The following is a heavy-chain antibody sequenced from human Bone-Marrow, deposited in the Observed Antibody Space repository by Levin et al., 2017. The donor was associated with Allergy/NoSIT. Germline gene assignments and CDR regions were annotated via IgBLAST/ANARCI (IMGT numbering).Heavy chain of an antibody. Sequence: GGSLRLSCAASGFTSSRYWMHWVRQPPGKGLKWVSRIYSDETSADFADSVKGRFTISRDNAKNTVYLQMNSLRVEDTAVYYCARHDNPGDYFDFWGQGTLVTVSS. D-gene: IGHD1-14*01. CDR3: ARHDNPGDYFDF. J-gene: IGHJ4*02. CDR2: IYSDETSA. V-gene: IGHV3-74*01. CDR1: GFTSSRYW.